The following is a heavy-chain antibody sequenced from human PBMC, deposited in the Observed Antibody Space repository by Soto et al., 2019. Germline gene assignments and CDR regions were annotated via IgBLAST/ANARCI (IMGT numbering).Heavy chain of an antibody. D-gene: IGHD3-16*01. Sequence: PGGSLRLSCAASGFTFKESAMNWVRQAPGKGLEWVASISDTGASTWYAESVRGRLSISRDNSKNTLYLQMKSLRTEDTAVYYCAKIPQTFYYYGMDVWGQGTTVTVSS. J-gene: IGHJ6*02. CDR3: AKIPQTFYYYGMDV. CDR1: GFTFKESA. V-gene: IGHV3-23*01. CDR2: ISDTGAST.